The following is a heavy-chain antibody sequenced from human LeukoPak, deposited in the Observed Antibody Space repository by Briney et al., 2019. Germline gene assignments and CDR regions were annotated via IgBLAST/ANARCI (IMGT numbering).Heavy chain of an antibody. CDR2: ISGGGVST. Sequence: QSGGSLRLSCAASGFTFSSYAMSWVRQAPGKGLEWVSAISGGGVSTYYADSVKGRFTISRDNSKNTLYLQMNSLRAEDTAVYYCAKDLTRSSGWYGFFDYWCQGTLVTVSS. D-gene: IGHD6-19*01. CDR3: AKDLTRSSGWYGFFDY. J-gene: IGHJ4*02. V-gene: IGHV3-23*01. CDR1: GFTFSSYA.